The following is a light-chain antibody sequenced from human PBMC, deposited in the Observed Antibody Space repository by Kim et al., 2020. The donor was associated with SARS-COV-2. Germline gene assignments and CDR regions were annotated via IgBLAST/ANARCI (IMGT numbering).Light chain of an antibody. CDR3: AACDERLNALV. CDR2: DDD. V-gene: IGLV1-44*01. J-gene: IGLJ2*01. CDR1: SSIVVSNT. Sequence: QTVTHSCSGSSSIVVSNTVSWSSLFPGTAPKVHIYDDDYRPCGVPDRFSGSRSGTLDSLLISGLKSDDEGVYYCAACDERLNALVFGGGTKVTV.